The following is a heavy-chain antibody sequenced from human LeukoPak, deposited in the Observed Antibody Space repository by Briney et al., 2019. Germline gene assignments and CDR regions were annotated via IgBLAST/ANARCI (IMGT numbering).Heavy chain of an antibody. Sequence: ASVKVSCKASGYTFTSYDINWVRQATGQGLEWMGWMNPNSGNTGYAQKFQGRVTITRNTSISTAYMELSSLRSEDTALYYCARGPSCSSISCPYYLDVWAKGPRSPSP. D-gene: IGHD2-2*01. CDR1: GYTFTSYD. CDR2: MNPNSGNT. J-gene: IGHJ6*03. CDR3: ARGPSCSSISCPYYLDV. V-gene: IGHV1-8*03.